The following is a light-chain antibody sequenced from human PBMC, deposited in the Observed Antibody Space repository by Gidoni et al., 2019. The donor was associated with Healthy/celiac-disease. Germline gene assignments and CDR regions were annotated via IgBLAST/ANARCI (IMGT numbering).Light chain of an antibody. Sequence: DTVLTPSPASLSLSPGESATLSCRASQRVSSYLSWYQQKPGHAPRLLIYDASNRATGIPARFSGSGSGTDFTLTISSLEPEDFAVYYCQQRSNWPPLFTFXPXTKVDIK. J-gene: IGKJ3*01. CDR1: QRVSSY. CDR2: DAS. V-gene: IGKV3-11*01. CDR3: QQRSNWPPLFT.